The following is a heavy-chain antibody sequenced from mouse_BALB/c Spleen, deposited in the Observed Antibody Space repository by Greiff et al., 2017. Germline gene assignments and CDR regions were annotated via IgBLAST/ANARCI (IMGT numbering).Heavy chain of an antibody. V-gene: IGHV1-54*01. D-gene: IGHD1-1*01. CDR3: ARSLRGSSYAMDY. CDR1: GYAFTNYL. CDR2: INPGSGGT. Sequence: QVQLQQSGAELVRPGTSVKVSCKASGYAFTNYLIEWVKQRPGQGLEWIGVINPGSGGTNYNEKFKGKATLTADKSSSTAYMQLSSLTSDDSAVYFCARSLRGSSYAMDYWGQGTSVTVSS. J-gene: IGHJ4*01.